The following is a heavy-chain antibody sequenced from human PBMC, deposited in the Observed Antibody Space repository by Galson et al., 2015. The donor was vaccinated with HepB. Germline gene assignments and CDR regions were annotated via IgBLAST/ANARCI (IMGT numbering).Heavy chain of an antibody. D-gene: IGHD6-13*01. V-gene: IGHV1-24*01. J-gene: IGHJ3*02. Sequence: SVKVSCKVSGNTLTDLSMHWVRQAPGKGLEWMGGFDPEEGQTVYAQKFQGRVTMTEDTSTDTAYMELSSLKSEDTAVYYCATEHKGNTWYPFDIWGQGTMVTVSS. CDR1: GNTLTDLS. CDR2: FDPEEGQT. CDR3: ATEHKGNTWYPFDI.